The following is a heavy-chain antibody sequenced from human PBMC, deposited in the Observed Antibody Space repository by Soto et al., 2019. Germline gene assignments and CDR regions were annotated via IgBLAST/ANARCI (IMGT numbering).Heavy chain of an antibody. CDR2: ISAYNGNT. V-gene: IGHV1-18*01. CDR3: ARRGLSSYYYGMDV. J-gene: IGHJ6*02. CDR1: GYTFTSYV. D-gene: IGHD3-10*01. Sequence: GASVKASCKASGYTFTSYVISWVRQAPGQGLEWMGWISAYNGNTNYAQKLQGRVTMTTDTSTSTAYMELRSLRSDDTAVYYCARRGLSSYYYGMDVWGQGTRVTVSS.